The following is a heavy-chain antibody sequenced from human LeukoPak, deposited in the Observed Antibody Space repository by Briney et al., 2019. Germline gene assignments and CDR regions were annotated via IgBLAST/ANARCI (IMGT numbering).Heavy chain of an antibody. CDR2: INPSGGST. Sequence: ASVKVSCKASGYTFTSYYMHWVRQAPGQGLEWMGIINPSGGSTSYAQKFQGRVTMTRDMSTSTVYMELSSLRAEDTAVYYCARRRIAVAGTAYYYYMDVWGKGTTVTISS. CDR3: ARRRIAVAGTAYYYYMDV. D-gene: IGHD6-19*01. CDR1: GYTFTSYY. V-gene: IGHV1-46*01. J-gene: IGHJ6*03.